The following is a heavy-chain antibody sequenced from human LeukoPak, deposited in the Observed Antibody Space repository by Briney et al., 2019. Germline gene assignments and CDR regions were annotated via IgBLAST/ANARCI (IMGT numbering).Heavy chain of an antibody. Sequence: KPSETLSLTCTVSGGSISSSSYYWGWIRQPPGKGLEWIGSIYYSGSTYYNPSLKSRVTISVDTSKNQFSLKLSSVTAADTAVYYCARHATPTPPYYYDSRSNWYFDLWGRGTLVTVSS. CDR2: IYYSGST. CDR1: GGSISSSSYY. V-gene: IGHV4-39*01. D-gene: IGHD3-22*01. J-gene: IGHJ2*01. CDR3: ARHATPTPPYYYDSRSNWYFDL.